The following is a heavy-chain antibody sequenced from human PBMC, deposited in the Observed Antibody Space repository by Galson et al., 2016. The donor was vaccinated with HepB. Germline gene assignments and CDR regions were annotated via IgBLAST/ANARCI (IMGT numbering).Heavy chain of an antibody. CDR2: ISSGSSYI. D-gene: IGHD4-11*01. CDR3: ARADLQLEPVGFDL. V-gene: IGHV3-21*01. J-gene: IGHJ3*01. CDR1: GFIFSSYV. Sequence: SLRLSCAASGFIFSSYVMHWVRQAPGKGLEWVASISSGSSYIYYADPLKGRFTISRDDTSDSLYLQMSSLTVEDTAIYYCARADLQLEPVGFDLWGPGTLVTVSS.